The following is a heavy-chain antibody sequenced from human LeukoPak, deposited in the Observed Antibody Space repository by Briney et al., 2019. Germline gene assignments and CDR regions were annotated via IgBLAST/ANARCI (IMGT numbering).Heavy chain of an antibody. V-gene: IGHV3-66*02. CDR2: IYIGGGT. D-gene: IGHD5-24*01. CDR3: ATGKDGYKLGNY. Sequence: GGSLRLSCAASGFTVSSNFMNWVRQAPGKGPEWVLTIYIGGGTYYTNSVKGRFAISRDISENTVYLQMSSLRAEDTAIYYCATGKDGYKLGNYWGQGTLVTVSS. CDR1: GFTVSSNF. J-gene: IGHJ4*02.